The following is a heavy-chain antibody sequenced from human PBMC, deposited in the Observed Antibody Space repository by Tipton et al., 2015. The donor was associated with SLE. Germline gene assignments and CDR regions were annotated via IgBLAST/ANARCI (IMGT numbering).Heavy chain of an antibody. V-gene: IGHV4-31*03. D-gene: IGHD1-26*01. Sequence: TLSLTCTVSGGSISSNNFFWSWLRQHPGKGLEWIAYNHYDGTAFYNPSLKSRVTISIDRSKNHFSLRLRSVSAADTAIYYCAREVKSGRYDWFDPWGQGTLVTVSS. CDR1: GGSISSNNFF. J-gene: IGHJ5*02. CDR2: NHYDGTA. CDR3: AREVKSGRYDWFDP.